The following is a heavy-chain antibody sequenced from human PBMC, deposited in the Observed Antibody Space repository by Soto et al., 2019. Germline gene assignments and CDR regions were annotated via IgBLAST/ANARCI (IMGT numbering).Heavy chain of an antibody. J-gene: IGHJ4*02. D-gene: IGHD4-4*01. Sequence: TLSLTCTVSYVSISVSNVFWGWVRQPPGKGLEWIGNIDYSGTAYFNPSLGTRVTFPVDTSKNQFSLTLYSVTAADAAVYYCARTTGSHLDFWGQGILVTDSS. CDR2: IDYSGTA. CDR1: YVSISVSNVF. V-gene: IGHV4-39*01. CDR3: ARTTGSHLDF.